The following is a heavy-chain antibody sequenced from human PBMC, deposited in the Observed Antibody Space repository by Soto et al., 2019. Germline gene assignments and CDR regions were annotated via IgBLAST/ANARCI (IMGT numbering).Heavy chain of an antibody. CDR2: ISGSSSST. D-gene: IGHD1-26*01. CDR3: ATQAEGFLVGPLGS. CDR1: GFTFSTYA. V-gene: IGHV3-23*01. J-gene: IGHJ4*02. Sequence: EVQLLESGGGLVQPGGSLRLSCAASGFTFSTYALTWVRQAPGKGLEWVSVISGSSSSTYYADSVKGRFTISKDNAKNALDLQTSSVRADDMAIYYCATQAEGFLVGPLGSWGQGTLVTVSS.